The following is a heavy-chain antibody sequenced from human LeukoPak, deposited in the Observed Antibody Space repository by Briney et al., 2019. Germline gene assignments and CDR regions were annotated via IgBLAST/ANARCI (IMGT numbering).Heavy chain of an antibody. D-gene: IGHD3-9*01. Sequence: GGSLRLSCSASGFTFGDYAMSWVRQAPGKGLEWVGSIRSKPDGMTTEYAASVKGRFTISRDDSKSIAYLQMISLKTEDTAMYYCTILLRYFDWLTFDSWGQGTLVTVSS. V-gene: IGHV3-49*04. CDR3: TILLRYFDWLTFDS. CDR2: IRSKPDGMTT. CDR1: GFTFGDYA. J-gene: IGHJ4*02.